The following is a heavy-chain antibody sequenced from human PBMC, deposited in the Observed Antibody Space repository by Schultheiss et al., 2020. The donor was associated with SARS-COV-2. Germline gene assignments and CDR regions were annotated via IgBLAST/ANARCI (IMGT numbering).Heavy chain of an antibody. CDR1: GFTFGDDA. J-gene: IGHJ4*02. V-gene: IGHV3-49*04. CDR2: IRSRAKGGTT. CDR3: SRGRRTPAYYYDSGGKYYFDY. Sequence: GESLKISCTGSGFTFGDDAMSWVHQAPGKGLEWVGLIRSRAKGGTTEYAASVKGRFTISRDDSKSIAYLQMNSLKTQDTAVYYCSRGRRTPAYYYDSGGKYYFDYWGQGTLVTVSS. D-gene: IGHD3-22*01.